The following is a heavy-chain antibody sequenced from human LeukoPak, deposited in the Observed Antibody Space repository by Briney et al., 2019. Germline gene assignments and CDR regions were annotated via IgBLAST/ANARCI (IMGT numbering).Heavy chain of an antibody. D-gene: IGHD1-26*01. V-gene: IGHV3-15*01. CDR2: IKSKTDGGTT. CDR1: GFTFSYAW. Sequence: GGSLRLSCAASGFTFSYAWMSWVRQAPGKGLEWVGRIKSKTDGGTTDNAAPMKGRFTISRDDAKNTLYLQMNSLKAEDTAVYYCTTDRILSSGSYRWRQFDYWGQGTLVTVSS. J-gene: IGHJ4*02. CDR3: TTDRILSSGSYRWRQFDY.